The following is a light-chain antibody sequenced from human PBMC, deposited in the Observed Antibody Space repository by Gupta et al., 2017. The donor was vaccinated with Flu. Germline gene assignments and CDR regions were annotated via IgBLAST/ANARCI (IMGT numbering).Light chain of an antibody. CDR2: AGP. CDR1: SNDVGAYNR. V-gene: IGLV2-11*01. J-gene: IGLJ3*02. Sequence: QSAPTQPRSVSGSPGHSFTISCTGTSNDVGAYNRVSWYEQRPGNDPPLILYAGPGRPSAVHPRCFFDTNCDNASPITTARHDDDDADDYCSSPEARGRVLGVFGAGTTLTVL. CDR3: SSPEARGRVLGV.